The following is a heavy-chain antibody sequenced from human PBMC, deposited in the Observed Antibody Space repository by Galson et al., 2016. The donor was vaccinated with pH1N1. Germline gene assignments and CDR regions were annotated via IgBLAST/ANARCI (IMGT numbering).Heavy chain of an antibody. CDR1: GFTLSSFA. CDR3: ANTTTHDLLYYYGRDV. V-gene: IGHV3-23*01. J-gene: IGHJ6*02. Sequence: SLRLSCAASGFTLSSFAMNWVRQGPGKGLEWVSSISSTGGETYYADSVKGRFTISRDNSKNTLYLQVNSLRAEDTAVYFCANTTTHDLLYYYGRDVWGHGTAVTVSS. D-gene: IGHD1-1*01. CDR2: ISSTGGET.